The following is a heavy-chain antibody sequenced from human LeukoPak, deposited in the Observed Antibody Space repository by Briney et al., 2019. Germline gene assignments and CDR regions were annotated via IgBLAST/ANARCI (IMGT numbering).Heavy chain of an antibody. Sequence: PGESLRLSCAASGFTFSSYAMSWVRQAPGKGLEWVSAISGSGGSTYYADSVKGRFTISRDNSKNTLYLQMNSLRAEDTAVYYCAQIVATIPGYFDYWGQGTLVIVSS. D-gene: IGHD5-12*01. CDR2: ISGSGGST. CDR3: AQIVATIPGYFDY. CDR1: GFTFSSYA. J-gene: IGHJ4*02. V-gene: IGHV3-23*01.